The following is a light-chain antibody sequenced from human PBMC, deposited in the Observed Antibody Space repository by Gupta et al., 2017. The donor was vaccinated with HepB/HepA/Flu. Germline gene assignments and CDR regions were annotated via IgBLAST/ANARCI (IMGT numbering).Light chain of an antibody. CDR2: DGS. V-gene: IGLV3-21*03. Sequence: SSVLTQPPSGSVAPGKTASLTCGGNNIGSKSVHWYQQKPGQAPVLVVYDGSDRPPGIPDRFSGSNSGNTATLTISRVEAGDEADYYCQVWDSNTDHVVFGGGTKLTVL. J-gene: IGLJ3*02. CDR1: NIGSKS. CDR3: QVWDSNTDHVV.